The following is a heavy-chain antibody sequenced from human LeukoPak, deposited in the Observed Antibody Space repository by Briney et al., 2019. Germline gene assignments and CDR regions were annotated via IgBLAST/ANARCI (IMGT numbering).Heavy chain of an antibody. CDR1: GGSISIYY. CDR2: IYYSGAT. Sequence: SETLSLTCTVSGGSISIYYWTCIRQPPGKGLEWIGYIYYSGATKHNPSLGSRVITSVDMSKNQVSLRLSSVTAADTAIYYCARRRTRPEAFDIWGQGTMVTVSS. V-gene: IGHV4-59*01. D-gene: IGHD6-6*01. CDR3: ARRRTRPEAFDI. J-gene: IGHJ3*02.